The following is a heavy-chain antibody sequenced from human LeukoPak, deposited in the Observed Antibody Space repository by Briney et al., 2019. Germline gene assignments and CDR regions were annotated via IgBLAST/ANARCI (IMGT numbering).Heavy chain of an antibody. CDR2: IRQDGSQK. CDR3: AREWVAGYKFYYYYYGMDV. CDR1: GFTFSSYW. V-gene: IGHV3-7*01. Sequence: GGSLRLSCAASGFTFSSYWMSWVRQAPGKGLEWVANIRQDGSQKYYVDSVKGRFTISRDNAKNSLYLQMNSLRAEDTAVYYCAREWVAGYKFYYYYYGMDVWGQGTTVTVSS. J-gene: IGHJ6*02. D-gene: IGHD6-19*01.